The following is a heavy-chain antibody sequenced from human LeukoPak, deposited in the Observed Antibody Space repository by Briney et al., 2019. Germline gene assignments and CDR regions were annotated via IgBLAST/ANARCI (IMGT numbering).Heavy chain of an antibody. CDR2: IYHSGST. J-gene: IGHJ3*02. CDR3: ARPPFYDILVALDI. D-gene: IGHD3-9*01. V-gene: IGHV4-38-2*01. CDR1: GYSISSGYY. Sequence: PETLSLTCAVSGYSISSGYYWGWIRQPPGQGLEWIGSIYHSGSTYYNPSLKSRVTISVDTSKNQFSLKLSSVTAADTAVYYCARPPFYDILVALDIWGQGTMVTVSS.